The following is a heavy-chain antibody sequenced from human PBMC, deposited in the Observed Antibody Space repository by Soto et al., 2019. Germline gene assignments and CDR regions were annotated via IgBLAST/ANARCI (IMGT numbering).Heavy chain of an antibody. CDR1: GGSISSGDYY. V-gene: IGHV4-30-4*01. J-gene: IGHJ4*02. CDR2: IYYSGST. CDR3: ARVIAIAAAGTVDY. D-gene: IGHD6-13*01. Sequence: QVQLQESGPGLVKPSQTLSLTCTVSGGSISSGDYYWSWIRQPPGKGLEWIGYIYYSGSTYYNPALKSRVTISVDTCKNQFSLKLSSVTAADTAVYYCARVIAIAAAGTVDYWGQGTLVTVSS.